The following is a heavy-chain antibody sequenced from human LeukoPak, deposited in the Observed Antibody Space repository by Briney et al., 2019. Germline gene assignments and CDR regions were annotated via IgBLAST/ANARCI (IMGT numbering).Heavy chain of an antibody. Sequence: PSETLSLTCSVSGGSITNYYFSWIRQTPGRGLEWIGYGYYTGTTRYNPSLGSRATVAVDTSKDQFSLKLISATSADTAVYFCACGKYPYYFDDWGQGTPITVSS. CDR3: ACGKYPYYFDD. J-gene: IGHJ4*02. D-gene: IGHD1-1*01. CDR2: GYYTGTT. V-gene: IGHV4-59*01. CDR1: GGSITNYY.